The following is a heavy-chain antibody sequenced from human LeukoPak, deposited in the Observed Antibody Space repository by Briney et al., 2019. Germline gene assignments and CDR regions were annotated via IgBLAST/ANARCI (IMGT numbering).Heavy chain of an antibody. Sequence: SETLSLTCTVSGDSISSYYWSWIRQPPGKGLEWIADIYYSGGTKYNPSLKSRVTMSVDTSKNQFSLKVSSVTAADTAVYYCARFGDCSSTSCYVDNWGQGTLVTVSS. V-gene: IGHV4-59*08. J-gene: IGHJ4*02. CDR1: GDSISSYY. CDR2: IYYSGGT. D-gene: IGHD2-2*03. CDR3: ARFGDCSSTSCYVDN.